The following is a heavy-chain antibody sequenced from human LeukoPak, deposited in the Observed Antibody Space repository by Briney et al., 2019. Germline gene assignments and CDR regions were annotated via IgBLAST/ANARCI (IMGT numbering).Heavy chain of an antibody. V-gene: IGHV3-23*01. CDR3: AKVSDGYYYDSSGYKRGFAY. CDR1: GFTFSSYA. CDR2: ISGSGGST. J-gene: IGHJ4*02. Sequence: PGGSLRLSCAASGFTFSSYAMSWVRQAPGKGLEWGSAISGSGGSTYCADSVKGRFTISRDNSKNTLYMQMNRLRAEDTAVYYCAKVSDGYYYDSSGYKRGFAYWGQGTLVTVSS. D-gene: IGHD3-22*01.